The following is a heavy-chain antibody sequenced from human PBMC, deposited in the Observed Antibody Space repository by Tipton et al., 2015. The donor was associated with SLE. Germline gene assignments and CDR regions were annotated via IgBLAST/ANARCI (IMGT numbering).Heavy chain of an antibody. CDR2: TYYSGSP. V-gene: IGHV4-39*07. Sequence: TLSLTCTVSGGSISSSSYYWGWIRQPPGKGLEWIGYTYYSGSPYYNPSLKSRVTISVDTSKNQFSLRLSSVTAADTAVYYCARDYYGSGFDAFDIWGQGTMVTISS. D-gene: IGHD3-10*01. CDR1: GGSISSSSYY. J-gene: IGHJ3*02. CDR3: ARDYYGSGFDAFDI.